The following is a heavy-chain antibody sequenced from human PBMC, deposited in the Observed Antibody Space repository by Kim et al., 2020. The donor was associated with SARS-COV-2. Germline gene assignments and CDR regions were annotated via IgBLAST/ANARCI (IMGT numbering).Heavy chain of an antibody. D-gene: IGHD5-18*01. V-gene: IGHV1-2*06. CDR3: ARAILRGYSYGLLRGVGFDP. CDR2: INPNSGGT. J-gene: IGHJ5*02. CDR1: GYTFTGYY. Sequence: ASVKVSCKASGYTFTGYYMHWVRQAPGQGLEWMGRINPNSGGTNYAQKFQGRVTMTRDTSISTAYMELSRLRSDDTAVYYCARAILRGYSYGLLRGVGFDPWGQGTLVTVSS.